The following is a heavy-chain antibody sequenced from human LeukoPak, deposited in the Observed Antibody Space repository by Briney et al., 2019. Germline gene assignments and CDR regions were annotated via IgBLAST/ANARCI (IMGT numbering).Heavy chain of an antibody. Sequence: GGSLRLSCAASGFNFSSYAMSWVRQAPGKGLEWVSAISGSGGSTYYADPVKGRFTISRDNSKNTLYLQMNSLRAEDTAVYYCAKVSYGSGSSVGYWGQGTLVTVSS. J-gene: IGHJ4*02. CDR1: GFNFSSYA. CDR3: AKVSYGSGSSVGY. V-gene: IGHV3-23*01. CDR2: ISGSGGST. D-gene: IGHD3-10*01.